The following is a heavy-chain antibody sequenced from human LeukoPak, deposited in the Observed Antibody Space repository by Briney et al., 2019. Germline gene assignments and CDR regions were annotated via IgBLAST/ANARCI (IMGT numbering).Heavy chain of an antibody. J-gene: IGHJ6*03. Sequence: SETLTLTCTVYGGSISSYYWSWIRQPPEKGLEWIGEIYTSGSTNYHPSLRSRVTISVDTSKNQFSLKLNSVTAADTAVYYCARPDRFGANYYYMDVWGKGTSVTVSS. D-gene: IGHD3-10*01. CDR3: ARPDRFGANYYYMDV. CDR2: IYTSGST. V-gene: IGHV4-4*09. CDR1: GGSISSYY.